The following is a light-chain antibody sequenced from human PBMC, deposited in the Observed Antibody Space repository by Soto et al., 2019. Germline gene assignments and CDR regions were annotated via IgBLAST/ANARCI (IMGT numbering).Light chain of an antibody. Sequence: DIQMTQSPSSLSASVGDRVTITCRASPGFRGDLGRYQQKPGKAPKRLIYSTSRLQSGVPSRFSGSGSGTDFTHTISSLQPEDFATYYCLQHNTFRWTFRQGPKVELK. V-gene: IGKV1-17*01. J-gene: IGKJ1*01. CDR1: PGFRGD. CDR2: STS. CDR3: LQHNTFRWT.